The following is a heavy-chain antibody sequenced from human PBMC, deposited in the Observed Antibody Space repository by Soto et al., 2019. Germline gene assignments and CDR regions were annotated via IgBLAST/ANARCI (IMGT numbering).Heavy chain of an antibody. Sequence: QVHLVQSGAEVKKPGSSVKVSCKTSGGSFNNYAVSWVRQAPGQGLEWMGGIIPNFDTPNYGQKVQDRVTIIADESTSTVYMELRSLRSSDTAVYYCAVAMVREILIFESSGMHVWGQGTTVIVSS. V-gene: IGHV1-69*01. CDR2: IIPNFDTP. CDR1: GGSFNNYA. J-gene: IGHJ6*02. D-gene: IGHD3-10*01. CDR3: AVAMVREILIFESSGMHV.